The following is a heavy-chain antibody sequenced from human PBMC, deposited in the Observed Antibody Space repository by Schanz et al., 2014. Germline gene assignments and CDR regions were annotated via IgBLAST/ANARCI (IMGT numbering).Heavy chain of an antibody. D-gene: IGHD3-10*01. J-gene: IGHJ6*03. CDR3: ARVSMEFERGKSYYYYMDV. CDR1: GFTFSTYY. CDR2: ISSSSSYI. Sequence: EVQLVESGGGLVKPGGSLRLSCAASGFTFSTYYMNWVRQAPGKGLEWVSSISSSSSYIYYADSVKGRFTISRDNAKNSLYLQMNSLRAEDTAVYYCARVSMEFERGKSYYYYMDVWGRGTTVTVSS. V-gene: IGHV3-21*02.